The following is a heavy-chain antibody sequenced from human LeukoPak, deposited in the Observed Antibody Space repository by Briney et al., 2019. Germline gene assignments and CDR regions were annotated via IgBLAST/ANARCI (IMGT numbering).Heavy chain of an antibody. V-gene: IGHV1-2*06. CDR1: GFPFTGHH. J-gene: IGHJ3*02. D-gene: IGHD3-10*01. Sequence: ASVPDTLKATGFPFTGHHIHWVRQPPSKGLAWMGRINPKPGATKYAQNFQGRVTMTRDTSINTVYMELNRLRSDDTAVYYCARVLWFGESFDAFDIWGQGTMVIVSS. CDR3: ARVLWFGESFDAFDI. CDR2: INPKPGAT.